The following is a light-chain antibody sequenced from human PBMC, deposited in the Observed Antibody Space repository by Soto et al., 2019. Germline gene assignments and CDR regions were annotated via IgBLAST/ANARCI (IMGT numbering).Light chain of an antibody. J-gene: IGKJ1*01. CDR3: QQYGSTPPTT. CDR1: QTIRSNY. CDR2: GAS. Sequence: EIVLTQSPAILSLSPGERATLSCRASQTIRSNYLAWYQQKPGQAPRLLIYGASSRATGIPDRISGSGSGTDFTLTISRLEPEDFAVYYCQQYGSTPPTTFGQGTKVESK. V-gene: IGKV3-20*01.